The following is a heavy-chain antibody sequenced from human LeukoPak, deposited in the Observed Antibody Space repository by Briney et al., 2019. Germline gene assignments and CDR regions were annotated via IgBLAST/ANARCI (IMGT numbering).Heavy chain of an antibody. Sequence: KASETLSLTCAVYGGSFSGYYWSWIRQPPGKGLEWIGEINHSGSTNYNPSLKSRVTISVDTSKNQFSLKLSSVTAADTAVYYCARHNCDYGDFYFDYWGQGTLVTVSS. CDR3: ARHNCDYGDFYFDY. V-gene: IGHV4-34*01. J-gene: IGHJ4*02. CDR1: GGSFSGYY. CDR2: INHSGST. D-gene: IGHD4-17*01.